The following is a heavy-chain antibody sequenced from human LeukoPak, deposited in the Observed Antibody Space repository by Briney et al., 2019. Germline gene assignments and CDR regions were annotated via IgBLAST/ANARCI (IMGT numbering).Heavy chain of an antibody. D-gene: IGHD1-26*01. CDR1: GFTFSNYW. CDR2: IKQDGSDI. J-gene: IGHJ4*02. Sequence: PGGSLRLSCAASGFTFSNYWMSWVRQAPGKGLEWVANIKQDGSDIYYVDSVKGRFTTSRDNAKNSLYLQMNSLRAEDTAVYYCTRSGTYVFDFWGQGTLVTVSS. V-gene: IGHV3-7*01. CDR3: TRSGTYVFDF.